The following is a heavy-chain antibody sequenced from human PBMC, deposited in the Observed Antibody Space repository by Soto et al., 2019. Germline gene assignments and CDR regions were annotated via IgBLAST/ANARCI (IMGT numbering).Heavy chain of an antibody. CDR2: IYYSGST. CDR1: GGSISSYY. CDR3: ARHEQMAMVDFDY. D-gene: IGHD5-18*01. J-gene: IGHJ4*02. V-gene: IGHV4-59*08. Sequence: PSETLSLTCTVSGGSISSYYWSWIRQPPGKGLEWIGYIYYSGSTNYNPSLKSRVTISVDTSKNQFSLKLSSVTAADTAVYYCARHEQMAMVDFDYWGQGTLVTVSS.